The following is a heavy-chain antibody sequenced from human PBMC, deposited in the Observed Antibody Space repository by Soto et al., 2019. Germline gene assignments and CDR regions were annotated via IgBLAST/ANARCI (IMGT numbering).Heavy chain of an antibody. CDR2: IIPIFGTA. V-gene: IGHV1-69*13. CDR1: GGTFSSYA. Sequence: SVKVSCRASGGTFSSYAISWVRQAPGQGLEWMGGIIPIFGTANYAQKFQGRVTITADESTGTAYMELSSLRSEDTAVYYCASRSHLDVLLWFGSGPYGMDVWGQGTTVTVSS. CDR3: ASRSHLDVLLWFGSGPYGMDV. J-gene: IGHJ6*02. D-gene: IGHD3-10*01.